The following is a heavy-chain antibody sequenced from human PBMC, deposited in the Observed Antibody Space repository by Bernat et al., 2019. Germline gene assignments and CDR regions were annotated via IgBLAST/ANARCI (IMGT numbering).Heavy chain of an antibody. V-gene: IGHV4-61*01. CDR1: GGSVSSGSYY. CDR3: ARGYCSSTSCYYNWFDP. D-gene: IGHD2-2*01. J-gene: IGHJ5*02. CDR2: IYYSGST. Sequence: QVQLQESGPGLVKPSETLSLTCTVSGGSVSSGSYYWSWIRQPPGKGLEWIGYIYYSGSTNYNPSLNSRVTISVDTSKNQFSLKLSSVTAADTAVYYCARGYCSSTSCYYNWFDPWGQGTLVTVSS.